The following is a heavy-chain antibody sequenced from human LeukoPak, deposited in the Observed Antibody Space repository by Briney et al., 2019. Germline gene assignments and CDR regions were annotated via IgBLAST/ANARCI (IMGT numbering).Heavy chain of an antibody. CDR1: GGSISSGGYY. CDR2: IYYSGST. J-gene: IGHJ6*02. Sequence: PSETLSLTCTVSGGSISSGGYYWSWIRQHPGKGLEGIGYIYYSGSTYYNPSLKSRVTISVDTSKNQFSLKLSSVTAADTAVYYCARDNSHYGSGAASYGMDVWGQGITVTVSS. D-gene: IGHD3-10*01. CDR3: ARDNSHYGSGAASYGMDV. V-gene: IGHV4-31*03.